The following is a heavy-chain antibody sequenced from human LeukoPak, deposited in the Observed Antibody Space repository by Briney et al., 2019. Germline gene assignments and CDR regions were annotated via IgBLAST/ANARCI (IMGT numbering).Heavy chain of an antibody. CDR2: IYYSGST. D-gene: IGHD2-15*01. V-gene: IGHV4-59*01. CDR1: GGSIRSYY. CDR3: ATYCSGGSCYGY. Sequence: SETLSLTXTVSGGSIRSYYWSWIRQPPGKGLEWIGYIYYSGSTNYNPSLKSRVTISVDTSKNQFSLKLSSVTAADTAVYYCATYCSGGSCYGYWGQGTLVTVSS. J-gene: IGHJ4*02.